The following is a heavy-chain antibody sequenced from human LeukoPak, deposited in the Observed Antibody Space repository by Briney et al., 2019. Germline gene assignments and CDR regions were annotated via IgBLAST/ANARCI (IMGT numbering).Heavy chain of an antibody. CDR2: ISPDGSSE. V-gene: IGHV3-30*04. CDR1: GFTFSSYA. CDR3: ARCIVVIPVVRGGGYYGMDV. D-gene: IGHD2-2*01. J-gene: IGHJ6*02. Sequence: GGSLRLSCAASGFTFSSYAMHWVRQAPGKGLEWVAVISPDGSSENYADSVRGRFTISRDNAKKTLYLQLNSLRPEDTAVYYCARCIVVIPVVRGGGYYGMDVWGQGTTVTVSS.